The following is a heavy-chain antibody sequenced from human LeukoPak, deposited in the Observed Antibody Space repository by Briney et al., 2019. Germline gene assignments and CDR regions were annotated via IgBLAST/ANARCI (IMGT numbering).Heavy chain of an antibody. CDR3: ARCGSGWPYYFDY. CDR2: MYYSGST. V-gene: IGHV4-59*01. D-gene: IGHD6-19*01. Sequence: SETLSLTCTVSGDSMSSYYWSWIRQPPGKGLEWTGYMYYSGSTNYSPSLKTRVTISVDTSKNQLSLKLTSVTAADTAVYYCARCGSGWPYYFDYWGQGTLVTVSS. CDR1: GDSMSSYY. J-gene: IGHJ4*02.